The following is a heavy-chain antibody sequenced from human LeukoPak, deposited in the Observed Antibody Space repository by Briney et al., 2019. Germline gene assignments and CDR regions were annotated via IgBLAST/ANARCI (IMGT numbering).Heavy chain of an antibody. Sequence: PSETLSLTCAVYGGSISSGDYSWSWIRQPTGKGLEWIGYIYHSGRTYYNPSLKSRVTISIDRSKNQFSLKLSSVTAAETAVYYCARDLLWFGEAYFDYWGQGTLVTVSS. V-gene: IGHV4-30-2*01. CDR2: IYHSGRT. J-gene: IGHJ4*02. CDR1: GGSISSGDYS. CDR3: ARDLLWFGEAYFDY. D-gene: IGHD3-10*01.